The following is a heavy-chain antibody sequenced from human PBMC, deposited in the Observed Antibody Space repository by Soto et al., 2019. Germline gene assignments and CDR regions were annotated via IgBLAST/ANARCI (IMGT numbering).Heavy chain of an antibody. V-gene: IGHV6-1*01. J-gene: IGHJ4*02. CDR3: ARVARDSSSSGLLEY. Sequence: SQTLPLTCAISVDSVSSNSAAWNWISQSPSRGLEWLGRTYYRSKWYNDYAVSVKSRITINPDTSKNQFSMQLNSATPEDTAVYYCARVARDSSSSGLLEYWGQATLVTVSS. CDR2: TYYRSKWYN. D-gene: IGHD6-6*01. CDR1: VDSVSSNSAA.